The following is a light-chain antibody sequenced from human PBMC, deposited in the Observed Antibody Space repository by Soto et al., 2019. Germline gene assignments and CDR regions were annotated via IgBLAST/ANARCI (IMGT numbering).Light chain of an antibody. CDR1: TGAVTSGHY. V-gene: IGLV7-46*01. J-gene: IGLJ2*01. CDR3: LLSYSEVV. CDR2: DTS. Sequence: QAVVTQEPSLTVSPGGTVTLTCGSSTGAVTSGHYPYWFQQKPGQAPRTLIYDTSNKHSWTPARFSGSLLGGKAALTLSGAQPEDEAEYYCLLSYSEVVFGGGTKVTVL.